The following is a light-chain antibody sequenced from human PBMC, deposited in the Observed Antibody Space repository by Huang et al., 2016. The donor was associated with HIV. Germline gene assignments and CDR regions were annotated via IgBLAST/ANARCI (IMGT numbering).Light chain of an antibody. J-gene: IGKJ1*01. Sequence: DIQMTQSPSSLSASVGDRVTITCRTSQSVGNSLNWYQQNPGKAPELLIYASSWQAWVSSRFSGSGSGTDFTLISSSLQPEDFATYYCQQSYISPWTFGQGTKVDLK. CDR2: AS. CDR1: QSVGNS. V-gene: IGKV1-39*01. CDR3: QQSYISPWT.